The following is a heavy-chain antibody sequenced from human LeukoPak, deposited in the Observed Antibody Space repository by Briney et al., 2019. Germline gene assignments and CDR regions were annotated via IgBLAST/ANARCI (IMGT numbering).Heavy chain of an antibody. CDR1: GGSISSYY. V-gene: IGHV4-59*01. CDR2: IYYSGST. Sequence: SETLSLTCTVSGGSISSYYWSWIRQPPGKGLEWIGYIYYSGSTNYNPSLKSRVTISVDTSKNQFSLKLSSVTAADTAVYYCAREVKQLVPSYYYYYMDVWGKGTTVTVSS. CDR3: AREVKQLVPSYYYYYMDV. J-gene: IGHJ6*03. D-gene: IGHD6-6*01.